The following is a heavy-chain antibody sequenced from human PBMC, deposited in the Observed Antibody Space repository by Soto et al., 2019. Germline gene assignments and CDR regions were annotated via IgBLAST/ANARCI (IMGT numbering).Heavy chain of an antibody. CDR1: NGSGISDGHY. V-gene: IGHV4-31*03. CDR2: IYYAGGA. Sequence: QVQLQESGPGLVKASETLSLTCTVSNGSGISDGHYWSWIHQLPGKGLEWLGSIYYAGGASYNPTLKTRLYMSRDKSTNVFPLEMKSVSVADTAVYYCARNDRRPLHWYFDLWGRGTLVTVSS. CDR3: ARNDRRPLHWYFDL. J-gene: IGHJ2*01. D-gene: IGHD1-1*01.